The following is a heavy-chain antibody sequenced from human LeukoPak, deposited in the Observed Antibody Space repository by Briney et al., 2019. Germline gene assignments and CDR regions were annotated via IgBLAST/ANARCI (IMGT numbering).Heavy chain of an antibody. CDR2: INHSGST. CDR3: ARVLIAARRPVARYYFDY. Sequence: SETLSLTCAVYGGSFSGYYWSWISQPPGKGLEWIGEINHSGSTNYNPSLKSRVTISVDTSKNQFSLKLSSVTAADTAVYYCARVLIAARRPVARYYFDYWGQGTLVTVSS. CDR1: GGSFSGYY. J-gene: IGHJ4*02. V-gene: IGHV4-34*01. D-gene: IGHD6-6*01.